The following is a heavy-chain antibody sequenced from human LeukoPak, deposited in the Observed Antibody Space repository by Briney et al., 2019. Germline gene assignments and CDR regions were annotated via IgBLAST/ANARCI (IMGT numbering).Heavy chain of an antibody. Sequence: PSETLSLTCSVSVGSLNNHYWSWIRQPPGKGLEWIGYIYYSGDTNYSPSLTSRVTISLDTSQNQFSLKLSSVTAADTAVYYCARRRGNFWSDYYAFDYWGLGTLVTVSS. CDR1: VGSLNNHY. D-gene: IGHD3-3*01. CDR3: ARRRGNFWSDYYAFDY. J-gene: IGHJ4*02. V-gene: IGHV4-59*08. CDR2: IYYSGDT.